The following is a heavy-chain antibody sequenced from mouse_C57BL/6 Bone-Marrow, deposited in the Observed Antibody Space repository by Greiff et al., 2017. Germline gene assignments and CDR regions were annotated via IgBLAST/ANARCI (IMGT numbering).Heavy chain of an antibody. CDR1: GFTFSDYY. J-gene: IGHJ4*01. CDR3: ARRGAYAIGGMDY. V-gene: IGHV5-12*01. D-gene: IGHD6-5*01. CDR2: ISNGGGST. Sequence: EVMMVESGGGLVQPGGSLKLSCAASGFTFSDYYMYWVRQTPEKRLEWVAYISNGGGSTYYPDTVKGRFTISRDNAKNTLYLQMSRLKSEDTAMDYCARRGAYAIGGMDYWGQGTSVTVSS.